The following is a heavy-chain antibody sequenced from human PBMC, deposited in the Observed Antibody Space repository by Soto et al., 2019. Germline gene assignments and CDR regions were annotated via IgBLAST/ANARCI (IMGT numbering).Heavy chain of an antibody. CDR2: IKEDGSEA. J-gene: IGHJ6*04. D-gene: IGHD2-2*01. V-gene: IGHV3-7*04. CDR1: GFTFSSYW. Sequence: EEQLVESGGGLVQPGGSLRLSCAASGFTFSSYWMDWVRQAPGKGLEWVANIKEDGSEAKYVDSVKGRFTISRDNAKKSLSLQMNSLRPEDTAVYYCARASRTLHNVWGKGTTVTVSS. CDR3: ARASRTLHNV.